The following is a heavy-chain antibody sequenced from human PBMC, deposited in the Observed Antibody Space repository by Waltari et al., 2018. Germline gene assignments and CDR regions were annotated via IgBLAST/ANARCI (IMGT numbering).Heavy chain of an antibody. CDR1: GYTFTSYY. Sequence: QVQLVQSGAEVKKPGASVKVSCKASGYTFTSYYMHWVRQAPGQGLEWMGIINPSGGSKSYAQKFQGRVTMTRDTSTSTVYMELSSLRSEDTAVYYCARDMGPIAAAGTCWFDPWGQGTLVTVSS. J-gene: IGHJ5*02. V-gene: IGHV1-46*01. CDR3: ARDMGPIAAAGTCWFDP. CDR2: INPSGGSK. D-gene: IGHD6-13*01.